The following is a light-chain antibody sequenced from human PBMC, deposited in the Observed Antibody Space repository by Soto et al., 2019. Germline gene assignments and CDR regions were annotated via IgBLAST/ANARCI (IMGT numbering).Light chain of an antibody. Sequence: DVQMTQSPSYLSASVGDRVTITCRASRDISSSLAWYQQKPGKVPKLLIYAASTLHAGVQSRFSGSGSGTFFTLTINSLQPEDVATYYCQKYNSAPNTFGRGTRLEIK. CDR1: RDISSS. CDR3: QKYNSAPNT. J-gene: IGKJ2*01. CDR2: AAS. V-gene: IGKV1-27*01.